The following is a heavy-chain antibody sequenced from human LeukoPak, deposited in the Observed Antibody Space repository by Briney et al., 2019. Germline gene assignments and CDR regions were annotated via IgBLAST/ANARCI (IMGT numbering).Heavy chain of an antibody. V-gene: IGHV1-69*13. CDR3: ARKLRLGGNWFDP. Sequence: ASVKVSCKASGGTFTSYAISWVRQAPGQGLEWMGKIIAICGTTNYAQKFQGRVTFTAAESTSTAYMELSSLRSEDTALYYCARKLRLGGNWFDPWGQGTLVTVSS. CDR1: GGTFTSYA. D-gene: IGHD1-26*01. J-gene: IGHJ5*02. CDR2: IIAICGTT.